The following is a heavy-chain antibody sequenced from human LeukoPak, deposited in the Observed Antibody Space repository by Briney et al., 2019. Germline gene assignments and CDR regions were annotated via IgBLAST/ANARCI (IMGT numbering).Heavy chain of an antibody. CDR2: VSASGST. J-gene: IGHJ6*03. D-gene: IGHD4-11*01. V-gene: IGHV4-61*02. CDR3: ARLQYFDMDV. CDR1: AGSLSSGLYY. Sequence: SETLSLTCTVSAGSLSSGLYYWTWLRQPAGKGLEWVVRVSASGSTHYNPSLKTRVTISVLQSQNPFSLGFSSVPAAPCATYSCARLQYFDMDVWGKGTTVTVSS.